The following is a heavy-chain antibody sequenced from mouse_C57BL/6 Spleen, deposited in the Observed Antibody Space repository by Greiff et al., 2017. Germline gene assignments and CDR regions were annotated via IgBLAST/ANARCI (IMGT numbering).Heavy chain of an antibody. J-gene: IGHJ2*01. CDR3: ARGYYFDY. CDR2: ISSGSSTI. CDR1: GFTFSDYG. Sequence: DVMLVESGGGLVKPGGSLKLSCAASGFTFSDYGMHWVRQAPEKGLEWVAYISSGSSTIYYADTVKGRFTISRDKAKNTLFLQMTSLRSEDTAMYYCARGYYFDYWGQGTTLTVSS. V-gene: IGHV5-17*01.